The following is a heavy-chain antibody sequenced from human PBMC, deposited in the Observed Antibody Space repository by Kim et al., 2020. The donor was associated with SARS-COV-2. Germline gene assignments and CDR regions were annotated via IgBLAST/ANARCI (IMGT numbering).Heavy chain of an antibody. V-gene: IGHV3-48*03. CDR1: GFTFSSYE. CDR2: ISSSGSTI. J-gene: IGHJ5*02. Sequence: GGSLRLSCAASGFTFSSYEMNWVRQAPGKGLEWVSYISSSGSTIYYTDSVKGRFTISRDNAKNSLYLQMNSLRAEDTAVYYCARERRRDGYNWFDPWGQGTLVTVSS. D-gene: IGHD5-12*01. CDR3: ARERRRDGYNWFDP.